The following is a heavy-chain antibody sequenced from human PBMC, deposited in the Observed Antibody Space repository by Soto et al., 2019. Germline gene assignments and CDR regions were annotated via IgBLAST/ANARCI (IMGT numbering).Heavy chain of an antibody. D-gene: IGHD3-9*01. CDR3: ASGILTGYYAMDV. J-gene: IGHJ6*02. CDR1: GGSISSYY. Sequence: SETLSLTCTVSGGSISSYYWSWIRQPPGKGLEWIGFIFYSGSTSYNPSLKSRVTISIDTSEYQFSLKLNSVTAADTAAYYCASGILTGYYAMDVWGQGTTVTVSS. CDR2: IFYSGST. V-gene: IGHV4-59*01.